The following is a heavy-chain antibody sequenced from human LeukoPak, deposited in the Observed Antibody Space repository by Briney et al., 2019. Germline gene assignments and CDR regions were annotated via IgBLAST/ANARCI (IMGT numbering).Heavy chain of an antibody. J-gene: IGHJ4*02. CDR2: IYCSGTN. V-gene: IGHV4-39*01. CDR3: ARRRDLNDFWSHYFDY. CDR1: GGSISSSSYY. D-gene: IGHD3-3*01. Sequence: SETLCLTCAVSGGSISSSSYYSGWVRQPPGKGLGCIGSIYCSGTNYYNPSIKSLVTISVDTTNTQYSLKISSVTAANTAVYYCARRRDLNDFWSHYFDYWGQGTLVTVSS.